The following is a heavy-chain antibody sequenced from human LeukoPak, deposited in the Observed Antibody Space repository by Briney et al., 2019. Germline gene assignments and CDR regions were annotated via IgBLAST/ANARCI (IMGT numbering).Heavy chain of an antibody. D-gene: IGHD3-22*01. V-gene: IGHV3-30*18. CDR1: GFTFSSYG. Sequence: QTGGSPRLSCAASGFTFSSYGMHWVRQAPGKGLEWVAVISYHGSNKYYADSVKGRFTISRDNSKNTLYLQMNSLRAEDTAVYYCAKEDSSGLASAWGQGTLVTVSS. CDR3: AKEDSSGLASA. CDR2: ISYHGSNK. J-gene: IGHJ5*02.